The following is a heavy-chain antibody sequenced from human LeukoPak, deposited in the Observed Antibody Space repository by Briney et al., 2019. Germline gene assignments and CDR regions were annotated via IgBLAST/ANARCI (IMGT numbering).Heavy chain of an antibody. Sequence: SETLSLTCTVSGGSISSYYWSWIRQPPGKGLEWIGYIYYSGSTNYNPYLKSRVTISVDTSKTQFSLKLSSVTAADTAVYYCARMVGATFDYWGQGTLVTVSS. D-gene: IGHD1-26*01. V-gene: IGHV4-59*01. CDR2: IYYSGST. J-gene: IGHJ4*02. CDR1: GGSISSYY. CDR3: ARMVGATFDY.